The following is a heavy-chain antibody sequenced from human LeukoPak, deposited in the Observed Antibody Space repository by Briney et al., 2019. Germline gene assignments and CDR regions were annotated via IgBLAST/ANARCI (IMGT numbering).Heavy chain of an antibody. CDR2: IIDSGGYT. CDR3: AKIDWIDNYYYHGVDV. Sequence: PGGSLRLSCAASGFTLRNYAMTWVRQAPGKGLEWVSVIIDSGGYTNYAESVKGRFTISRDNAKNTLFLQMNSLRADDTAVYFCAKIDWIDNYYYHGVDVWGQGTTVIVSS. D-gene: IGHD1-1*01. CDR1: GFTLRNYA. J-gene: IGHJ6*02. V-gene: IGHV3-23*01.